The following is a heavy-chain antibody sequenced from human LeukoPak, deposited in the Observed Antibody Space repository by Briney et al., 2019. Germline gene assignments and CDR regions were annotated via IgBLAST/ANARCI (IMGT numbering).Heavy chain of an antibody. CDR3: ARDSYYDILTGTRGYYYGMDV. Sequence: PGGSLRLSCAASGFTFSSYSMNWVRQAPGKGLEWVSSISSSSSYIYYADSVKGRFTISRDNAKNSLYLQMNSLRAEDTAVYYCARDSYYDILTGTRGYYYGMDVWGQGTTVTVPS. J-gene: IGHJ6*02. V-gene: IGHV3-21*01. D-gene: IGHD3-9*01. CDR1: GFTFSSYS. CDR2: ISSSSSYI.